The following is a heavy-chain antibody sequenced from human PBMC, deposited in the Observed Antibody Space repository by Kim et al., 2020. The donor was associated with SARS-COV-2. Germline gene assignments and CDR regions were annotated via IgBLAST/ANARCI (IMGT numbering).Heavy chain of an antibody. CDR2: INHSGST. D-gene: IGHD4-17*01. V-gene: IGHV4-34*01. CDR3: ARGPQRPLRYGRVDY. J-gene: IGHJ4*02. Sequence: SETLSLTCAVYGGSFSGYYWSWIRQPPGKGLEWIGEINHSGSTNYNPSLKSRVTISVDTSKNQFSLKLSSVTAADTAVYYCARGPQRPLRYGRVDYWGQGTLVTVSS. CDR1: GGSFSGYY.